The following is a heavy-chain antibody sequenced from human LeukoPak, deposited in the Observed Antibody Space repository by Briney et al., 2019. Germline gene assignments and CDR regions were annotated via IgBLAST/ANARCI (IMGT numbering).Heavy chain of an antibody. CDR1: GFTFSRFS. J-gene: IGHJ6*02. V-gene: IGHV3-74*01. CDR3: VQSGGMDV. CDR2: INADGSTT. Sequence: GGSLRLSCAASGFTFSRFSMHWVRQVPGKGLVWVSRINADGSTTTYADSVKGRFTIPRDNAKNTLYLQMNSLRAEDTAVYYCVQSGGMDVWGQGTTVIVSS.